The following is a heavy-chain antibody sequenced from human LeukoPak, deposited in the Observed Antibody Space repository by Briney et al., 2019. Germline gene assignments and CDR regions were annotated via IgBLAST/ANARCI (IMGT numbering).Heavy chain of an antibody. Sequence: PSETLSLTCTVSGGPISSSTYYWGWIRQPPGKGLEWIGNVYYSGSTYYNPSLKSRVTISVDTSMNQFSLKLSSVTAADTAVYYCARRAYSSSWYFDYWGQGTLVTVSS. CDR2: VYYSGST. V-gene: IGHV4-39*01. CDR3: ARRAYSSSWYFDY. D-gene: IGHD6-13*01. J-gene: IGHJ4*02. CDR1: GGPISSSTYY.